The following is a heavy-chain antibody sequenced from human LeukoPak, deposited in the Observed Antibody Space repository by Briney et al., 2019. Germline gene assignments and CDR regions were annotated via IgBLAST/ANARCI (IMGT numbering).Heavy chain of an antibody. CDR2: IYYTGT. CDR1: GGSVTDYY. D-gene: IGHD7-27*01. J-gene: IGHJ4*02. CDR3: ASRKLGNDY. Sequence: SETLSLTCTVSGGSVTDYYWSCIRQSPGKGLEWIGYIYYTGTSYNPSLKSRGTISADTSKNQFSLKLISVTAADTAVYYRASRKLGNDYWGQGTLVTVSS. V-gene: IGHV4-59*02.